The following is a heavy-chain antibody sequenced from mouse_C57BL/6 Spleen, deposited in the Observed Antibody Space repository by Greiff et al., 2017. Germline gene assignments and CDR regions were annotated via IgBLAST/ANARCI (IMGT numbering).Heavy chain of an antibody. CDR1: GYSITSGYD. Sequence: DVKLQESGPGMVKPSQSLSLTCTVTGYSITSGYDWHWIRHFPGNKLEWMGYISYSGSTNYTPSLKSRISITHDTSKNHFFLKLNSVTTEDTATYYCARGGDGYFHWYFDVWGTGTTVTVSS. D-gene: IGHD2-3*01. J-gene: IGHJ1*03. V-gene: IGHV3-1*01. CDR2: ISYSGST. CDR3: ARGGDGYFHWYFDV.